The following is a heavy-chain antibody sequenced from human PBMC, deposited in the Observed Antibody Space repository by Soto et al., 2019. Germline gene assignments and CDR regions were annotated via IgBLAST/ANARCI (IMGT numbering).Heavy chain of an antibody. V-gene: IGHV4-30-4*01. J-gene: IGHJ3*02. CDR3: ARGEVRGPFDI. D-gene: IGHD3-10*01. Sequence: QEQLQESGPGLVKPSQTLSLTCTVSGGSMNSHDYYWSWIRQPPGKGLEWIGYIHNSGSTYYNPSLKSRLTISSDTSKTPFSLTLNSVTAADTAMYYCARGEVRGPFDIWGQGTMVTVSS. CDR2: IHNSGST. CDR1: GGSMNSHDYY.